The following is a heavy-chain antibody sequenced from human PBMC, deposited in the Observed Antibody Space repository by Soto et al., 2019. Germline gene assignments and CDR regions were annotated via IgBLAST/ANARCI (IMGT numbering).Heavy chain of an antibody. D-gene: IGHD4-4*01. J-gene: IGHJ4*02. V-gene: IGHV1-18*01. CDR3: ARAQTPTASDY. CDR2: MNAYNGKT. Sequence: QVQLVQSGAEVKKPGASVKVSCRTSGYTFTNYGITWVRQAPGQGLEWMGWMNAYNGKTNYAQKVQGRVTMTTDTSTNTAYMELKSLRSDDTAVYFCARAQTPTASDYWGQGTLVTVSS. CDR1: GYTFTNYG.